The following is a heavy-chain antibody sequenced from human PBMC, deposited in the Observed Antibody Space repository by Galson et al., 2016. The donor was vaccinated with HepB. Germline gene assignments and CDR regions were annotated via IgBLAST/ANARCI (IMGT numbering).Heavy chain of an antibody. CDR2: INGGNGNT. CDR1: GYTFTTYG. D-gene: IGHD3-10*01. V-gene: IGHV1-3*01. J-gene: IGHJ4*02. Sequence: SVKVSCKASGYTFTTYGLNWVRQAPGQRFEWMGWINGGNGNTEYSQKFQGRVTISRDTSARTAYMVLSSLRSEDTAVFYCAMRTFSGSGFAYWGQGSLVTVSS. CDR3: AMRTFSGSGFAY.